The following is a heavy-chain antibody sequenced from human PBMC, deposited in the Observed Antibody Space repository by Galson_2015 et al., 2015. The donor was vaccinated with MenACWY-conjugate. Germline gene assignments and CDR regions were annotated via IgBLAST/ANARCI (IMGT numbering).Heavy chain of an antibody. CDR1: GYSFTSYW. CDR3: ARGGFTYGDAFDI. J-gene: IGHJ3*02. V-gene: IGHV5-51*03. Sequence: QSGAEVKKPGESLQISCTGSGYSFTSYWIGWVRQMPGKGLEWMGIVYPGDSETRYSPSFQGQVTISADKSISTAYLQWSSLKASGTAMYYCARGGFTYGDAFDIWGQGTMVTVSS. D-gene: IGHD5-18*01. CDR2: VYPGDSET.